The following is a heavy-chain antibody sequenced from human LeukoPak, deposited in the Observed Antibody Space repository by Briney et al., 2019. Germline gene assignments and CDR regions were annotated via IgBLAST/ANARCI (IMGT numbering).Heavy chain of an antibody. J-gene: IGHJ6*02. CDR1: GYTFTSYG. CDR2: ISGYNGNT. Sequence: GASVKVSCKASGYTFTSYGISWVRQAPGQGLEWIGWISGYNGNTNYAQKVQGRVTMTTYTSTRTAYMELRSLRFDDTAVYYCAREGYYDSSGYSQVQYFYYGMDVWGQGTTVTVSS. D-gene: IGHD3-22*01. CDR3: AREGYYDSSGYSQVQYFYYGMDV. V-gene: IGHV1-18*01.